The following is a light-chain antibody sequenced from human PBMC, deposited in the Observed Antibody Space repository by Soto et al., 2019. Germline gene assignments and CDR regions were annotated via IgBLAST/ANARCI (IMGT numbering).Light chain of an antibody. CDR1: NSNIGRNT. CDR3: AAWDESPNVPV. V-gene: IGLV1-44*01. Sequence: QSVLTQPHSASGTPGQRVTISCSGSNSNIGRNTVNWYQQLPGAAPSLLIYSNNQRPSGVPDRFSGSKSGTSASLAISGLQSEDEADYYCAAWDESPNVPVFGGGTKLTVL. CDR2: SNN. J-gene: IGLJ3*02.